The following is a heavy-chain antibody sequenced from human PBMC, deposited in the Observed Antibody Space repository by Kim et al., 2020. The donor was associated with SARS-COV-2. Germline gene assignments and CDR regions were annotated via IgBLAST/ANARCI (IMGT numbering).Heavy chain of an antibody. CDR3: ERSGDIAAAGALFDY. D-gene: IGHD6-13*01. V-gene: IGHV4-39*01. J-gene: IGHJ4*02. Sequence: PSLKGRITITVDTSKTQFSLTLSSVTAADTAVYYCERSGDIAAAGALFDYWGQGTLVTVSS.